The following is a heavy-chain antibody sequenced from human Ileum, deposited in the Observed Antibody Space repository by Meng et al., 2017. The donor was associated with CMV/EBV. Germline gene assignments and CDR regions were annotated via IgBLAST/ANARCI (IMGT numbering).Heavy chain of an antibody. J-gene: IGHJ6*02. D-gene: IGHD3-16*01. CDR3: ARDQTLRFYVTYGMDV. V-gene: IGHV3-NL1*01. CDR2: IYSGGST. CDR1: GFTFSSYA. Sequence: GGSLRPSCPASGFTFSSYAMHWVRQAPGKGLEWVSVIYSGGSTYYADSVKGRFTISRDNSKNTLYLQMNSLRAEDTAVYYCARDQTLRFYVTYGMDVWGQGTTVTVSS.